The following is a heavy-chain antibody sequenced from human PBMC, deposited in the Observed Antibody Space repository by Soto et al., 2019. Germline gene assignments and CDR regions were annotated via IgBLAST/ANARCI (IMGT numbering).Heavy chain of an antibody. V-gene: IGHV4-39*01. D-gene: IGHD1-1*01. Sequence: SETLSLTCSVSGGSISSGGYYWNWIRQHPGKGLEWIGHIYKTGSTNYNPSLKSRVTISVDTSKNQFSLKLSSVTAADTAMYYCARTTGTRDRYYYGMDVWGQGTTVTVSS. CDR2: IYKTGST. J-gene: IGHJ6*02. CDR1: GGSISSGGYY. CDR3: ARTTGTRDRYYYGMDV.